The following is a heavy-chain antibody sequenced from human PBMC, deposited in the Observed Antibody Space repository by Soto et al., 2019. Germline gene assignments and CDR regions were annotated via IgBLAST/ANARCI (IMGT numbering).Heavy chain of an antibody. CDR2: ISAYNRNT. V-gene: IGHV1-18*04. D-gene: IGHD3-10*01. CDR1: GYTFTSYG. CDR3: ATERGYYGSGSYSYYYYYCMDV. Sequence: ASVKVSCKASGYTFTSYGISWVRQAPGQGLEWMGWISAYNRNTNYAQKLQGRVTMTTDTFTSTAYMELRSLRSDDTAVYYCATERGYYGSGSYSYYYYYCMDVWGQGTTVTVSS. J-gene: IGHJ6*02.